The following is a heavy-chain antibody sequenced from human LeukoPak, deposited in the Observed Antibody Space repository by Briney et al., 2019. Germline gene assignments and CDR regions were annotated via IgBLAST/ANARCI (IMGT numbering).Heavy chain of an antibody. D-gene: IGHD1-26*01. V-gene: IGHV4-34*01. CDR1: GGSFSGYY. CDR3: ARRRGSYYVFNY. CDR2: INHSGST. J-gene: IGHJ4*02. Sequence: PSETLSLTCAVYGGSFSGYYWSWIRQPPGKGLEWIGEINHSGSTNYNPSLKSRVTISVDTSKNQFSLKLSSVTAADTAVYYCARRRGSYYVFNYWGQGTLVTVSS.